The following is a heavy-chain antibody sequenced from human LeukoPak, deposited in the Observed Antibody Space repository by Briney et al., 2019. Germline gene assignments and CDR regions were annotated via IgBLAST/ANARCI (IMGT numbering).Heavy chain of an antibody. CDR2: INPNSGGT. J-gene: IGHJ4*02. D-gene: IGHD1-14*01. CDR3: ARDHHRGAVNP. V-gene: IGHV1-2*02. CDR1: GYTFTGYY. Sequence: GASVKVSCKASGYTFTGYYMHWVRPAPGQGLEWMGWINPNSGGTNYAQKFQGRVTMTRDTSISTAYMERSRLRSDDTAVYYCARDHHRGAVNPWGQGTLVTVSS.